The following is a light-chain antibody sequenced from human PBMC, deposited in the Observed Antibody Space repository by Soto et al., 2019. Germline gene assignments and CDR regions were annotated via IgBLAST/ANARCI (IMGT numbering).Light chain of an antibody. V-gene: IGKV3-20*01. CDR2: GAS. CDR3: QQYGSSPLT. J-gene: IGKJ4*01. Sequence: EIVLTQCPGTLSLSQGERATLSCRASQSVSSSFLAWYQQKPGQAPRLLIYGASSRATGIPDRFSGSGSGTDFTLTISRLEPEDFAVYYCQQYGSSPLTFGGGTKVEIK. CDR1: QSVSSSF.